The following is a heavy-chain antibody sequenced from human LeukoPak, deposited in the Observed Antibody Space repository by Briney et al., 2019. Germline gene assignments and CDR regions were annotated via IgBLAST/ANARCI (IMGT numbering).Heavy chain of an antibody. V-gene: IGHV3-23*01. J-gene: IGHJ4*02. D-gene: IGHD3-22*01. Sequence: PGGSLRLSCVVSGFTFSTHAMTWVRQAPGKGLERVSDISGPGGTTYYAASVKGRFTISRDNSKNTLYLQMNSLRAEDTAVYYCAKDARANYCDSSGYGDYWGQGTLVTVSS. CDR3: AKDARANYCDSSGYGDY. CDR2: ISGPGGTT. CDR1: GFTFSTHA.